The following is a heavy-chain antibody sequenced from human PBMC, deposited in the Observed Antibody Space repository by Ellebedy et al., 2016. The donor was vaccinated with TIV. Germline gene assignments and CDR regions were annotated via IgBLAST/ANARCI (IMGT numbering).Heavy chain of an antibody. CDR3: ARNGIRVAGSTGYAFDI. Sequence: SVKVSCXASGCTFSSYVFSWVRQAPGQGLEWMGRIIPLLGTPNYAQNFQGRVTITADKSTSTVYMELSSLRYEDTAMFYCARNGIRVAGSTGYAFDIWGQGTMLTVSS. CDR1: GCTFSSYV. CDR2: IIPLLGTP. D-gene: IGHD6-19*01. J-gene: IGHJ3*02. V-gene: IGHV1-69*04.